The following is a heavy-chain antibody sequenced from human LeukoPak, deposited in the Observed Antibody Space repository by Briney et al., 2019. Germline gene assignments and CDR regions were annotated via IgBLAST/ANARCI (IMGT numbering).Heavy chain of an antibody. D-gene: IGHD2-2*01. J-gene: IGHJ6*02. Sequence: ASVKVSCKASGYTFSSYAMHWVRQAPGQRLEWMGWINAGNGNTKYSQKFQGRVTITRDTSASTAYMELSSLRSEDTAVYYCASDCSSTSCYDDEYYYYGMDVWGQGTTVTVSS. CDR3: ASDCSSTSCYDDEYYYYGMDV. V-gene: IGHV1-3*01. CDR1: GYTFSSYA. CDR2: INAGNGNT.